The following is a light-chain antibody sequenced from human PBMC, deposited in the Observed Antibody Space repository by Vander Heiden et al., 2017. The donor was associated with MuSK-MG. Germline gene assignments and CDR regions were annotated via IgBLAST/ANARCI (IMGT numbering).Light chain of an antibody. V-gene: IGKV1-5*03. J-gene: IGKJ4*01. CDR3: QQYNTYSSS. CDR1: QSIGTW. CDR2: KPS. Sequence: DIQMTQSPSTLIASVGDRVIITCRASQSIGTWLAWYQQKPGKVPKHLIYKPSTLPSGVPSSFSGSGSGTEFTLTISRLQPDDSATYYCQQYNTYSSSFGGGTKVEIK.